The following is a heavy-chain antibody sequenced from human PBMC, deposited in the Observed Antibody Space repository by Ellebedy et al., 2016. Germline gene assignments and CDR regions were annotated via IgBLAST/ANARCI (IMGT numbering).Heavy chain of an antibody. J-gene: IGHJ4*02. Sequence: GGSLRLXXVASGFTFRNFFMSWVRQAPGGGLEWVSTISAGGDITFFADSVKGRFTISRDNSKNTLYLQMNNLRVDDTALYYCRQGHYFDQWGQGALVTVSS. CDR3: RQGHYFDQ. CDR1: GFTFRNFF. CDR2: ISAGGDIT. V-gene: IGHV3-23*01.